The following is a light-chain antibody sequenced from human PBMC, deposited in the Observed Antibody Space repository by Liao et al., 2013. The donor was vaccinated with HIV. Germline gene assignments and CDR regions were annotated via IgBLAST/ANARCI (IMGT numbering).Light chain of an antibody. J-gene: IGLJ1*01. CDR3: QARDTTTSV. CDR2: YDT. CDR1: SIGSNN. V-gene: IGLV3-21*01. Sequence: SYVLTQPPSVSVAPGKTARITCGGNSIGSNNVHWYQQKPGQAPVLVIYYDTDRPSGIPERFSGSSSGTTATLTISRVEAGDEADYYCQARDTTTSVFGPGTKVTVL.